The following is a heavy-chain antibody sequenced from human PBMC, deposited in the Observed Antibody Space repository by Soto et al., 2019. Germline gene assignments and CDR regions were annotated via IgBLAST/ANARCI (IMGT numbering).Heavy chain of an antibody. CDR3: ARDRDDYYDSSGYYAGHAFDI. J-gene: IGHJ3*02. V-gene: IGHV4-38-2*02. D-gene: IGHD3-22*01. CDR1: GYSISSGYY. CDR2: IYHSGST. Sequence: SETLSLTCAVSGYSISSGYYWGWIRQHPGKGLEWIGSIYHSGSTYYNPSLKSRVTISVDTSKNQFSLKLSSVTAADTAVYYCARDRDDYYDSSGYYAGHAFDIWGQGTMVTVSS.